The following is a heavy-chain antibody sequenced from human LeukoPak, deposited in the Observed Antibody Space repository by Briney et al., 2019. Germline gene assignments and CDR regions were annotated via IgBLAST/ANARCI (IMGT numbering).Heavy chain of an antibody. D-gene: IGHD6-19*01. CDR3: ARDQGQWLAVDY. CDR1: GGSISSYY. CDR2: IYYSGST. J-gene: IGHJ4*02. V-gene: IGHV4-59*01. Sequence: SETLSLTCTVSGGSISSYYWSWIRQPPGKGLEWIGYIYYSGSTNYSPSLKSRVTISVDTSKNQFSLKLSSVTAADTAVYYCARDQGQWLAVDYWGQGTLVTVSS.